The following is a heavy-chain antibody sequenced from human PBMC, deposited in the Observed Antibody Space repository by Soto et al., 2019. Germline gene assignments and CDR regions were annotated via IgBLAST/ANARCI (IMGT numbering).Heavy chain of an antibody. D-gene: IGHD3-10*01. V-gene: IGHV1-2*02. CDR2: INPKFGDT. CDR1: GYTFTAYY. J-gene: IGHJ6*02. Sequence: QVQLVQSGAEVKEPGDSVRVSCEASGYTFTAYYIHWVRQAPGQGLEWMGWINPKFGDTTYAQDLQGRITLSSDMSLSTVYVALSRLPPDGTAIYYCARNMDYYSGPGGVTGYVVWGQGTAVNVFS. CDR3: ARNMDYYSGPGGVTGYVV.